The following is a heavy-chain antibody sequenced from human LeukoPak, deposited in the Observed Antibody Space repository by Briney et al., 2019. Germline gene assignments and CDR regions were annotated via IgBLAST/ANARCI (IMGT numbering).Heavy chain of an antibody. CDR3: ASDLKKGDSGCFDY. V-gene: IGHV7-4-1*02. J-gene: IGHJ4*02. CDR2: INTNTGNP. Sequence: GASVRVSCKASGYTFTSSALNWVRQAPGQGLEWMGWINTNTGNPTYAQGFTGRFVFSLDTSVSTAYLHISSLDAEDTAIYYCASDLKKGDSGCFDYWGQGTLVTVSS. D-gene: IGHD6-19*01. CDR1: GYTFTSSA.